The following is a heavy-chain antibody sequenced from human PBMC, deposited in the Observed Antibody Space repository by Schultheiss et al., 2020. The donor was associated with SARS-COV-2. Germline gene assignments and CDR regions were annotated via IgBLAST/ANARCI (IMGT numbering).Heavy chain of an antibody. D-gene: IGHD1-1*01. CDR2: MNPNSGNT. J-gene: IGHJ5*02. Sequence: ASVKVSCKASGYTFTSYGISWVRQAPGQGLEWMGWMNPNSGNTGYAQKFQGRVTMTRDTSISTAYMALRSLRSDDTAVYYCARKVPIIRRTTGTGGNWFDPWGQGTLVTVSS. CDR1: GYTFTSYG. CDR3: ARKVPIIRRTTGTGGNWFDP. V-gene: IGHV1-8*02.